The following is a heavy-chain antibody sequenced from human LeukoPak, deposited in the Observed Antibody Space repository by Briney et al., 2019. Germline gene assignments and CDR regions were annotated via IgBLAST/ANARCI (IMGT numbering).Heavy chain of an antibody. CDR3: AKCYILTGYCKNWFDP. D-gene: IGHD3-9*01. Sequence: GGSLRLSCAASGFTVSSNYMSWVRQAPGKGLEWVSAISGSGGSTYYADSVKGRFTISRDNSKNTLYLQMNSLRAEDTAVYYCAKCYILTGYCKNWFDPWGQGTLVTVSS. CDR1: GFTVSSNY. V-gene: IGHV3-23*01. CDR2: ISGSGGST. J-gene: IGHJ5*02.